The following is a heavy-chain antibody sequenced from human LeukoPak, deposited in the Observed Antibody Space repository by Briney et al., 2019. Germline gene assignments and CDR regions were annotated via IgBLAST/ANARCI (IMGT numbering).Heavy chain of an antibody. Sequence: GSSVKVSCKASGGTFSSYAISWVRQAPGQGLEWMGRIIPIFGTANYAQKFQGRVTITTDESTSKAYMELSSLRSEDTAVYYCARHRPGGSPWPPDYYYYMDVWGKGTTVTVSS. CDR2: IIPIFGTA. CDR3: ARHRPGGSPWPPDYYYYMDV. CDR1: GGTFSSYA. D-gene: IGHD3-16*01. V-gene: IGHV1-69*05. J-gene: IGHJ6*03.